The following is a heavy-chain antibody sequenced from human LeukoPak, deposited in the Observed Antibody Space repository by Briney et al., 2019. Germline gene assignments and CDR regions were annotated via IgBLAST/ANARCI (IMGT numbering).Heavy chain of an antibody. CDR3: ARDQGSWSIFDF. Sequence: SVKVSCKASGGTFSSYAISWVRQAPGQGLEWMGGITPIFGTANYAQKFQGRVTITTDESTSTAYMELSSLRSEDTAVYYCARDQGSWSIFDFWGQGTLVTVSS. J-gene: IGHJ4*02. CDR1: GGTFSSYA. CDR2: ITPIFGTA. V-gene: IGHV1-69*05. D-gene: IGHD6-13*01.